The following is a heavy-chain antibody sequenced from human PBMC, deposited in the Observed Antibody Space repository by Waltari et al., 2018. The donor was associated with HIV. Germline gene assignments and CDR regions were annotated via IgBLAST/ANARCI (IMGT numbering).Heavy chain of an antibody. V-gene: IGHV3-30-3*01. CDR3: ARDGPAPKNIYHYYGMDV. CDR2: ISYDGTNK. J-gene: IGHJ6*02. Sequence: QVQLVESGGGVVRPGRSLGLSCAAARYLFSGFAIHGVRQPPGKCLEWVAVISYDGTNKYYAESVRGRFTSSRDNSGNTLYLEMNSLKPYDTAVYYCARDGPAPKNIYHYYGMDVWGQGTTVTVSS. CDR1: RYLFSGFA. D-gene: IGHD2-2*01.